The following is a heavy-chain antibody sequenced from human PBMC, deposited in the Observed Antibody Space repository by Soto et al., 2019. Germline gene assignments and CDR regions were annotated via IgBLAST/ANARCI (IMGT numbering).Heavy chain of an antibody. V-gene: IGHV3-23*01. D-gene: IGHD3-16*02. CDR1: GFTFSTYA. CDR3: ADGGEWSFNFEY. J-gene: IGHJ4*02. Sequence: PGGSLRLSCAASGFTFSTYAMSWVRQAPGKGLEWVPGIGTSGRNTYYPDSVKGRFIISRDNSKNTLYLQMNNLRVEDTAIYYCADGGEWSFNFEYWGLGTLVTVSS. CDR2: IGTSGRNT.